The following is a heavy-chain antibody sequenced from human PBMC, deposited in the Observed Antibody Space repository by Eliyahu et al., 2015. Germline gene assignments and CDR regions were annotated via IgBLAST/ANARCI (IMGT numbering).Heavy chain of an antibody. CDR2: INPGDSDT. D-gene: IGHD2/OR15-2a*01. Sequence: EVQLVQSGAEVKKPGESLKISXKGSGYIFTTYWIGWVRQVPGKALEWMGIINPGDSDTRYNPSFQGQVTISADKSINTAYVQWSSLKASDTANYYCARYLGNTSPRYFDYWGQGTLVTVSS. CDR3: ARYLGNTSPRYFDY. J-gene: IGHJ4*02. V-gene: IGHV5-51*03. CDR1: GYIFTTYW.